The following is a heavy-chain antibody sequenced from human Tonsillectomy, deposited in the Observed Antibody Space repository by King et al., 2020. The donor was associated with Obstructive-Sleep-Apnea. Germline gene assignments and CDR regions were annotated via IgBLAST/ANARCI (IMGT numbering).Heavy chain of an antibody. CDR2: ISWNSGSI. CDR3: AKSYSSGWYVPVDY. J-gene: IGHJ4*02. V-gene: IGHV3-9*01. CDR1: GFTFDDYG. Sequence: VQLVESGGGLVQPGRSLRLSCAASGFTFDDYGMHWVRQAPGKGLEWVSGISWNSGSIGYADSVKGRFTISRDNAKNSLYVQMNSLRGEDTALYYCAKSYSSGWYVPVDYWGQGTLVTVSS. D-gene: IGHD6-19*01.